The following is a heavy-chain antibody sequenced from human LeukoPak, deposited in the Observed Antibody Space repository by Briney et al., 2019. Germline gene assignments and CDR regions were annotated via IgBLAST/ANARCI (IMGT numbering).Heavy chain of an antibody. J-gene: IGHJ4*02. CDR3: AKDVGGATPYDY. D-gene: IGHD1-26*01. CDR2: ISGSGGTK. V-gene: IGHV3-23*01. Sequence: SGGSLRLSCAASGFTFSSYAMSWVRQAPGKGLEWVSAISGSGGTKYYADSVKGRFTISRDNSKNTLYLQMNSLRAEDTAVYCCAKDVGGATPYDYWGQGTLVTVSS. CDR1: GFTFSSYA.